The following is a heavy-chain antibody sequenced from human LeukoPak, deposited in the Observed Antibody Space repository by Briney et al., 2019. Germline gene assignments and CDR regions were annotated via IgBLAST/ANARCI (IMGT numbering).Heavy chain of an antibody. CDR2: INPGDSDT. V-gene: IGHV5-51*01. CDR3: ARLIGSGSYSHSVDY. Sequence: KDGESLKISCKGSGYSFTAYWIGWVRQMPGKGLEWMGIINPGDSDTRYSPSFQGQVTISADKSISTAYLQWSSLKASDTAMYYCARLIGSGSYSHSVDYWGQGTLVTVSS. CDR1: GYSFTAYW. J-gene: IGHJ4*02. D-gene: IGHD3-10*01.